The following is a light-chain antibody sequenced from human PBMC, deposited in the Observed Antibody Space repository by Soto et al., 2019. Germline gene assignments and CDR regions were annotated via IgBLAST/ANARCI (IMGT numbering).Light chain of an antibody. V-gene: IGKV3-20*01. CDR3: QKQGT. CDR1: RSMSSSY. Sequence: EIVLTQSQGTLSLCPGERATLSCRASRSMSSSYVVWYQQQPGQAPRLLIYAASRKATGITDRFSGSGSATEYTLTVSRLDPEDFALYYCQKQGTFGEGTKLEIK. J-gene: IGKJ2*01. CDR2: AAS.